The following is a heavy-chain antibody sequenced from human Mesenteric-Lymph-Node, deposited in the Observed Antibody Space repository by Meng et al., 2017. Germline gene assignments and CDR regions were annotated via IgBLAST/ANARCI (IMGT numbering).Heavy chain of an antibody. Sequence: SETLSLTFTVSGGSISSYYWSWIRQPPGKGLEWIGYIYYSGSTNYNPSLKSRVTISVDTSKNQFSLKLSSVTAADTAVYYCARAGSVHSPFNYWGQGTLVTVSS. CDR3: ARAGSVHSPFNY. V-gene: IGHV4-59*01. J-gene: IGHJ4*01. CDR2: IYYSGST. CDR1: GGSISSYY. D-gene: IGHD2-15*01.